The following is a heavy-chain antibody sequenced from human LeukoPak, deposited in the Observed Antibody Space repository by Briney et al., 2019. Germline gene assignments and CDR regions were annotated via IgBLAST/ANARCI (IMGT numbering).Heavy chain of an antibody. CDR3: ARDGGYDSSGYYFDY. CDR1: GYTFTSYY. D-gene: IGHD3-22*01. J-gene: IGHJ4*02. CDR2: INPSGGST. Sequence: ASVKVSCKASGYTFTSYYMHWVRQAPGQGLEWMGIINPSGGSTSYAQKFQGRVTMTKDTSTSTVYMELSSLRSEDTAVYYCARDGGYDSSGYYFDYWGQGTLVTVSS. V-gene: IGHV1-46*01.